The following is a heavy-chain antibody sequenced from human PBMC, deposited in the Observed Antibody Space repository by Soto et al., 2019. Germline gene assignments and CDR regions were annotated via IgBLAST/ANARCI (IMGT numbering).Heavy chain of an antibody. Sequence: XSVKVSCKASGGTFSSYAISWVRQAPGQGLEWMGGIIPIFGTANYAQKFQGRVTITADESTSTAYMELSSLRSEDTAVYYCAREKKLEGSYSGMDVWGQGNTVTVSS. D-gene: IGHD6-13*01. CDR1: GGTFSSYA. CDR2: IIPIFGTA. V-gene: IGHV1-69*13. CDR3: AREKKLEGSYSGMDV. J-gene: IGHJ6*02.